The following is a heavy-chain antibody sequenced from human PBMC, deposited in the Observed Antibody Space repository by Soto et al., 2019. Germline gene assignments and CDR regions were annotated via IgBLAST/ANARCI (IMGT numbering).Heavy chain of an antibody. Sequence: GASVKVSCKASGNTVPNYAIHWVRQAPGQRLEWMGWISGGNGNTNYAQKLQGRVTMTTDTSTSTAYMELRSLRSDDTAVYYCARDMGLAQFDYWGQGTLVTVSS. J-gene: IGHJ4*02. CDR3: ARDMGLAQFDY. D-gene: IGHD6-19*01. V-gene: IGHV1-18*01. CDR2: ISGGNGNT. CDR1: GNTVPNYA.